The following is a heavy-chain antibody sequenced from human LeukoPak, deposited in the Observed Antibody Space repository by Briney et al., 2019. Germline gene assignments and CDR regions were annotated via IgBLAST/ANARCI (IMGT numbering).Heavy chain of an antibody. CDR1: GFTFSSYS. V-gene: IGHV3-20*04. CDR3: AKDRSIAAAGTRFDY. J-gene: IGHJ4*02. Sequence: PGGSLRLSCAASGFTFSSYSMNWVRQAPGKGLEWVSGINWNGGSTGYADSVKGRFTISRDNAKNSLYLQMNSLRAEDTAVYYCAKDRSIAAAGTRFDYWGQGTLVTVSS. CDR2: INWNGGST. D-gene: IGHD6-13*01.